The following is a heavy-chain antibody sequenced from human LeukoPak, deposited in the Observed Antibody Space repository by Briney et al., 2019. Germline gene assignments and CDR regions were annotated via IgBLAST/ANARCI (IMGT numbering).Heavy chain of an antibody. CDR1: GFTCSNYS. Sequence: GGSLRLSCAAPGFTCSNYSMSRVRQAPGKGLEWVSSISWSDTRRYYADSVKGRFTISRDNSKNTLELQMNSLRAEDTAVYYCTKARSASSSSCYNYWGQGILVTVSS. CDR3: TKARSASSSSCYNY. CDR2: ISWSDTRR. D-gene: IGHD2-2*02. J-gene: IGHJ4*02. V-gene: IGHV3-23*01.